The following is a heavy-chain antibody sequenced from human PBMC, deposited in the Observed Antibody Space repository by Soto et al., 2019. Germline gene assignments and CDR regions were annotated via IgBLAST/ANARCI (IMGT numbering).Heavy chain of an antibody. D-gene: IGHD1-1*01. CDR1: GGFVTSGSYY. Sequence: QVQLQQWGAGLLKPSETLSLTCAVYGGFVTSGSYYWSWIRQPPGKGLEWIGEMSHSGGTHFNPSLKSRFTISVDTSKNQFTLKMSSVTAADTALYYCARVERETATTVVDAFDICGPGTMVTVSS. V-gene: IGHV4-34*01. J-gene: IGHJ3*02. CDR2: MSHSGGT. CDR3: ARVERETATTVVDAFDI.